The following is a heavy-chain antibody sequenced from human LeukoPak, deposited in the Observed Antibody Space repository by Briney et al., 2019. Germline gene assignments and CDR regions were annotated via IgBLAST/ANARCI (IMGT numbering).Heavy chain of an antibody. CDR3: AREYFMDV. CDR1: GFTFSTYN. V-gene: IGHV3-21*04. J-gene: IGHJ6*03. Sequence: GGSLRLSCAASGFTFSTYNMIWVRQAPGQGLQWVSSITTSGVYEYYADSVKGRFTISRDNAKNSLFLQMDSLRAEDTAVYYCAREYFMDVWGKGTTVTVSS. CDR2: ITTSGVYE.